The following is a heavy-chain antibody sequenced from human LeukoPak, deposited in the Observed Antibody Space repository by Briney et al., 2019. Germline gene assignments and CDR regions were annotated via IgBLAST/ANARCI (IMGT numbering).Heavy chain of an antibody. V-gene: IGHV1-18*01. CDR2: ISAYNGNT. CDR3: ARDVGYYDFRSGYYGCGY. Sequence: ASVKVSCKASGYAFTSYGISWVRQAPGQGLEWMGWISAYNGNTNYAQKLQGRVTMTTDTSTSTAYMELRSLRSDDTAVYYCARDVGYYDFRSGYYGCGYWGQGTLVTVSS. CDR1: GYAFTSYG. J-gene: IGHJ4*02. D-gene: IGHD3-3*01.